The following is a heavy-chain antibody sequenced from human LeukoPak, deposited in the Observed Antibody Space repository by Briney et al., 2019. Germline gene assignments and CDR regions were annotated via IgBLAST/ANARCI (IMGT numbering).Heavy chain of an antibody. CDR2: INGGSGTT. CDR1: GFTFNNYA. V-gene: IGHV3-23*01. CDR3: AKGYTSGWPHYFDY. J-gene: IGHJ4*02. D-gene: IGHD6-25*01. Sequence: GGSLRLSCAASGFTFNNYAMSWVRQAPGKGLEWVSTINGGSGTTYYAGSVKGRFTISRDNSEDTLYLQMNSLRAEDTAIYYCAKGYTSGWPHYFDYWGQGALVPVSS.